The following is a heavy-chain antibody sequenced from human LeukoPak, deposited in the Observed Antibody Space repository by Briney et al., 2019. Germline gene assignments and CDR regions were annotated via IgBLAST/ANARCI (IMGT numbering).Heavy chain of an antibody. CDR2: ISSSSSYI. V-gene: IGHV3-21*01. CDR3: ARQSITMTQYYFDY. Sequence: SGGSLRLSCAASGFTFSSYSMNWVRQAPGKGLEWVSSISSSSSYIYYADSVKGRFTISRDNAKNSVYLQMNSLRAEDTAVYYCARQSITMTQYYFDYWGQGTLVTVSS. J-gene: IGHJ4*02. CDR1: GFTFSSYS. D-gene: IGHD3-22*01.